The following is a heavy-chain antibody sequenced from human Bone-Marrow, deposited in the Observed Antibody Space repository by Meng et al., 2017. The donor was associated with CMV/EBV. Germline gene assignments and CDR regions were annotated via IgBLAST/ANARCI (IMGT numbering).Heavy chain of an antibody. V-gene: IGHV3-30*02. CDR3: ATLRVVPAAKTTG. CDR1: GFIFSSYG. Sequence: LSLTCAASGFIFSSYGMHWVRQVPGKGLEWVAFIRYDGSNKYYADSVKGRFTISRDNSKNTLYLQMNSLRAEDTAVYYCATLRVVPAAKTTGWGQGTLVTVSS. D-gene: IGHD2-2*01. J-gene: IGHJ4*02. CDR2: IRYDGSNK.